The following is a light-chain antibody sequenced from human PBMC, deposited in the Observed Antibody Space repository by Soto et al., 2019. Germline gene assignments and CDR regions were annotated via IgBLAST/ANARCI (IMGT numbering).Light chain of an antibody. Sequence: QSVLTQPPSASGSPGQSVTISCTGTSSDVGGYNYVSWYQQHPGKAPKLMIYEVSKRPSGVPDRFSGSKSGNTASLTVSGLQAEDEAYYYCSSYAGSYNWVFGGGTKVTVL. CDR3: SSYAGSYNWV. CDR2: EVS. J-gene: IGLJ3*02. CDR1: SSDVGGYNY. V-gene: IGLV2-8*01.